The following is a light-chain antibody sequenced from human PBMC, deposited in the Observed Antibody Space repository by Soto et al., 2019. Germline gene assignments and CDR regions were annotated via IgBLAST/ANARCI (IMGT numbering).Light chain of an antibody. CDR2: EDV. J-gene: IGLJ2*01. Sequence: QSALTQPASVSGSPGQSITISCTGTSSDVGRYNLVSWYQQHPGKAPKLLIYEDVERPSGISDRFSASKSGNTASLTISGLQTEDEADYYCCSYAGGTSVVFGGGTKVTVL. CDR1: SSDVGRYNL. CDR3: CSYAGGTSVV. V-gene: IGLV2-23*01.